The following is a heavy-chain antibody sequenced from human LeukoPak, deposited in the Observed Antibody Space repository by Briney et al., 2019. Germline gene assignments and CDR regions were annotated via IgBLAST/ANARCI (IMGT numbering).Heavy chain of an antibody. CDR2: IIWDGGSI. J-gene: IGHJ6*03. D-gene: IGHD5-24*01. Sequence: QPGGSLRLSCAASGFIFSSYSMHWVRQAPGKGLEWVSLIIWDGGSIYYADSVKGRFTISRDNRKNSLYLQMNSLRSEDTALYYCAKGGADGYNPFYQYMDVWGKGTTVTVSS. CDR1: GFIFSSYS. V-gene: IGHV3-43D*03. CDR3: AKGGADGYNPFYQYMDV.